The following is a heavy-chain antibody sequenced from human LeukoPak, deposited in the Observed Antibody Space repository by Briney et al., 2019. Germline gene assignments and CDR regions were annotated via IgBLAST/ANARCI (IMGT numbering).Heavy chain of an antibody. V-gene: IGHV1-3*01. J-gene: IGHJ4*02. Sequence: ASVKVSCKASGYTFASYAMHWVRQAPGQRLEWMGRINAGNGNTKYSQKFQGRVTITRDTSTSTAYMELRSLRSDDTAVYYCARDYVDTAMALRGGFDYWGQGTLVTVSS. CDR3: ARDYVDTAMALRGGFDY. CDR2: INAGNGNT. CDR1: GYTFASYA. D-gene: IGHD5-18*01.